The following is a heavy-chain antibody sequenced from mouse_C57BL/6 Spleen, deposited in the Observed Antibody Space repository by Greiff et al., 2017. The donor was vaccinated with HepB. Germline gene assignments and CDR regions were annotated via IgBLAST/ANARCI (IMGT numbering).Heavy chain of an antibody. V-gene: IGHV5-4*01. CDR2: ISDGGSYT. CDR1: GFTFSSYA. CDR3: ARGDYGGFAY. Sequence: EVQVVESGGGLVKPGGSLKLSCAASGFTFSSYAMSWVRQTPEKRLEWVATISDGGSYTYYPDNVKGRFTISRDNAKKNLYLQMSHLKSEDTAMCYCARGDYGGFAYWGQGTLVTVSA. D-gene: IGHD1-1*01. J-gene: IGHJ3*01.